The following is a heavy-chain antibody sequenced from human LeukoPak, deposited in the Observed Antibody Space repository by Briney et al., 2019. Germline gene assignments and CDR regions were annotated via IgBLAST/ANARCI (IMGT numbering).Heavy chain of an antibody. D-gene: IGHD7-27*01. J-gene: IGHJ2*01. Sequence: PSQTLSLTCAISGDSVSSNSAAWNWIRQSPSRGLEWLGRTYYRSKWFNDYAVSVKSRITINPDTSKNQFSLQLNSVTPEDTAVYYCARDLPGDFNPQVGYFDLWGRGTLVTVSS. CDR1: GDSVSSNSAA. CDR2: TYYRSKWFN. V-gene: IGHV6-1*01. CDR3: ARDLPGDFNPQVGYFDL.